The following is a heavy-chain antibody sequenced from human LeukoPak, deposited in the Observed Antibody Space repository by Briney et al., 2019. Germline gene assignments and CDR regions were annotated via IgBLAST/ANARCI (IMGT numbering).Heavy chain of an antibody. V-gene: IGHV3-66*02. CDR2: IYTGGST. D-gene: IGHD2-15*01. J-gene: IGHJ4*02. CDR1: GFTFSSYA. CDR3: AREFYTYCSGGSCSNPGYFDY. Sequence: GGSLRLSCAASGFTFSSYAMSWVRQAPGKGLEWVSLIYTGGSTYYADSVKGRFTISRDNSKNTLYLQMNSLRAEDTAVYYCAREFYTYCSGGSCSNPGYFDYWGQGTLVAVSS.